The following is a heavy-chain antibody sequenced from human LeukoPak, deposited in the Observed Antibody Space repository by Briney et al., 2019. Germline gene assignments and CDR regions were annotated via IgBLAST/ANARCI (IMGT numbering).Heavy chain of an antibody. Sequence: GGSLRLSCAASGFTFRKFAMTWVRQAPGKGLEWVSSIRGYGESLFYADSVKGRFTISRDNSKNTLFLQMNSLRAEDTAVYYCAKDLNDKYYDFWSGSQAMDVWGQGTTVTVSS. D-gene: IGHD3-3*01. CDR2: IRGYGESL. V-gene: IGHV3-23*01. CDR1: GFTFRKFA. J-gene: IGHJ6*02. CDR3: AKDLNDKYYDFWSGSQAMDV.